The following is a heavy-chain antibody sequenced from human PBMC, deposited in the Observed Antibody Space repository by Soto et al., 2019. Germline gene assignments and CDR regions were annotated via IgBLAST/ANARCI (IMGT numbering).Heavy chain of an antibody. Sequence: GGSLSLSCAASGFTFSYYYMIWLRQAPGKGLEWVSYINNIGNTIYYGESVKGRFTISRDNAKNSVYLQMNSLRPEDTAVYYCARSYGDPTPLQHWGQGTLVTVSS. CDR2: INNIGNTI. CDR1: GFTFSYYY. J-gene: IGHJ1*01. V-gene: IGHV3-11*01. D-gene: IGHD4-17*01. CDR3: ARSYGDPTPLQH.